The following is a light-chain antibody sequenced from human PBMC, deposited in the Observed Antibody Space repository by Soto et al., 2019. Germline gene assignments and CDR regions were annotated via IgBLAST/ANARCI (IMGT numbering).Light chain of an antibody. V-gene: IGLV2-8*01. CDR2: EVS. CDR3: SSYAGSNSYVV. J-gene: IGLJ3*02. Sequence: QSALTQPPSASGSPGQSVTISCTGTSSDVGGYNYVSWYQQHPGKAPKLMIYEVSKRPSGVPDRFSGSKSGNTASLTVSGLHAEDEADYYCSSYAGSNSYVVFGGGTKVTVL. CDR1: SSDVGGYNY.